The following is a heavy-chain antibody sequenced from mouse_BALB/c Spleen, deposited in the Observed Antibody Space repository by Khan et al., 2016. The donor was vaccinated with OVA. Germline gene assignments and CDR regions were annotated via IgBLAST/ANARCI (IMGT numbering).Heavy chain of an antibody. D-gene: IGHD1-1*02. CDR1: GYTFSSYY. V-gene: IGHV1-53*01. CDR3: TRSGYGGFAY. Sequence: QVQLKQSGAELVKPGTSVRLSCKSSGYTFSSYYLYWVKQRPGQGLEWIGDINPNNGGTNFHEKFKNKATLTVDKSSSTAYLQLSGLTAEDSAFYYCTRSGYGGFAYCGQGTLVTVSA. CDR2: INPNNGGT. J-gene: IGHJ3*01.